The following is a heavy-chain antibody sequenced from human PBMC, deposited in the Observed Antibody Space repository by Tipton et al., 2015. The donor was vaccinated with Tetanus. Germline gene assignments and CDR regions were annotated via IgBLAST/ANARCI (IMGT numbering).Heavy chain of an antibody. CDR3: ARGVDSSGYPVHIDY. CDR1: GFTFSDYY. CDR2: ISSSGSTI. V-gene: IGHV3-11*01. J-gene: IGHJ4*02. D-gene: IGHD3-22*01. Sequence: CAASGFTFSDYYMSWIRQAPGKGLEWVSYISSSGSTIYYADSVKGRFTISRDNAKNSLYLQMNSLRAEDTAVYYCARGVDSSGYPVHIDYWGQGTLVTVSS.